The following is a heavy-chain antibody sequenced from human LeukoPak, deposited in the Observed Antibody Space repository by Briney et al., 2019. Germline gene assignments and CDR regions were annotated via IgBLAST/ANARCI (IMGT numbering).Heavy chain of an antibody. J-gene: IGHJ5*02. D-gene: IGHD3-22*01. Sequence: ASVKVSCKASGYNFTGYYLHWVRQAPGQGLEWMGWINPNTGGTNYAQKFQGRVTMTRDTSISTAYMELSRLRSDDTAVYYCARVEYYYDSSGYTINWFDPWGQGTLVTVSS. CDR1: GYNFTGYY. V-gene: IGHV1-2*02. CDR3: ARVEYYYDSSGYTINWFDP. CDR2: INPNTGGT.